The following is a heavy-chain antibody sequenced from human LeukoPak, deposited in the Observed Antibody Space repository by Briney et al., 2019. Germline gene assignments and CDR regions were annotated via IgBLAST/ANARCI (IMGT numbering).Heavy chain of an antibody. V-gene: IGHV4-30-4*07. D-gene: IGHD3-16*01. CDR1: GGSISSGGYS. Sequence: KTSQTLSLTCAVSGGSISSGGYSWSWIRQPPGKGLEWIGYIYYSGSTNYNPSLKSRVTISVDTSKNQFSLKLSSVTAADTAVYYCARGGGEKTTNFDYWGQGTLVTVSS. J-gene: IGHJ4*02. CDR3: ARGGGEKTTNFDY. CDR2: IYYSGST.